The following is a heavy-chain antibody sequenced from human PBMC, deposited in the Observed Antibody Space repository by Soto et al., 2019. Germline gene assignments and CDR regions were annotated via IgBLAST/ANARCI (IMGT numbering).Heavy chain of an antibody. CDR3: ARCVEPMVRGVMGYYYYYMDV. J-gene: IGHJ6*03. CDR1: GFTVSSNY. CDR2: IYSGGST. Sequence: EVQLVESGGGLVQPGGSLRLSCAASGFTVSSNYMSWVRQAPGKGLEWVSVIYSGGSTYYADSVKGRFTISRHNSKNTLYLQMNSLRAEDTAVYYCARCVEPMVRGVMGYYYYYMDVWGKGTTVTVSS. V-gene: IGHV3-53*04. D-gene: IGHD3-10*01.